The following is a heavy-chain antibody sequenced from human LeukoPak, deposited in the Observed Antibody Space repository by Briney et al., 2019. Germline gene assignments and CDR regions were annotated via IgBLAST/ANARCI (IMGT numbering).Heavy chain of an antibody. V-gene: IGHV3-23*01. CDR2: LTGNSNNP. CDR3: AKCAKTPEGGSGWCNWFDT. Sequence: GGSLRLSCRASGFTLSNYAMNWVRQNQGKGMEWVSSLTGNSNNPNYADCVKDRFTISRDNYNNTMYLQMNSLRAQDTALYSCAKCAKTPEGGSGWCNWFDTWGQGTLVIVSS. CDR1: GFTLSNYA. J-gene: IGHJ5*02. D-gene: IGHD3-3*01.